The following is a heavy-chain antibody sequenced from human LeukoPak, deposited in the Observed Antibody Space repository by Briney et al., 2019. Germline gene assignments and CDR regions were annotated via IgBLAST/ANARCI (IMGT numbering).Heavy chain of an antibody. V-gene: IGHV1-8*02. CDR3: ARSVEMVRGVMNYYYYGMDV. D-gene: IGHD3-10*01. CDR1: GGTFSSYA. CDR2: MNLNSGNT. Sequence: ASVKVSCKASGGTFSSYAISWVRQAPGQGLEWMGWMNLNSGNTGYAQKFQGRVTMTRDTSISTAYMELSSLRSEDTAVYYCARSVEMVRGVMNYYYYGMDVWGQGTTVTVSS. J-gene: IGHJ6*02.